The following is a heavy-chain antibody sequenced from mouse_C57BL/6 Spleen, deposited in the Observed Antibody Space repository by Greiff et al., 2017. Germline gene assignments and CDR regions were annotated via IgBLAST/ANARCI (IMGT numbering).Heavy chain of an antibody. CDR1: GFTFSDYG. V-gene: IGHV5-17*01. CDR3: ANYYGSSYPAWFAY. D-gene: IGHD1-1*01. CDR2: ISSGSSTI. J-gene: IGHJ3*01. Sequence: EVKVVESGGGLVKPGGSLKLSCAASGFTFSDYGMHWVRQAPEKGLEWVAYISSGSSTIYYADTVKGRFTISRENAKNTLCLQMTSLRSEDTAMYYCANYYGSSYPAWFAYWGQGTLVTVSA.